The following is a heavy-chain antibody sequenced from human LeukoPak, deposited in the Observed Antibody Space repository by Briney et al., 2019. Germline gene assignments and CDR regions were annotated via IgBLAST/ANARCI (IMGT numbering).Heavy chain of an antibody. CDR2: INPSGGST. J-gene: IGHJ4*02. D-gene: IGHD1-1*01. Sequence: ASVKVSCKASGYTFTSFYMHWVRQAPGQGLEWMGIINPSGGSTSYAQKFQGRVTMTRDTSTGTVYMELSSLRSEDTAVYYCASNVQTGTQNYWGQGTLVTVSS. CDR1: GYTFTSFY. V-gene: IGHV1-46*01. CDR3: ASNVQTGTQNY.